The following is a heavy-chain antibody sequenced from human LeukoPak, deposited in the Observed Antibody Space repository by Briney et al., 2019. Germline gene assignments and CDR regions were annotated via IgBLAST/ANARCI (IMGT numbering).Heavy chain of an antibody. V-gene: IGHV4-39*01. Sequence: SETLSLTCTVSGGSISSSSYYWGWIRQPPGKGLEWIGSIYYSGSTYYNPSLKSRVTISVDTSKNQFSLKLSSVTAADTAVYYCARTPSGIAVAGTRRGIDYWGQGTLVTVSS. J-gene: IGHJ4*02. CDR2: IYYSGST. CDR3: ARTPSGIAVAGTRRGIDY. D-gene: IGHD6-19*01. CDR1: GGSISSSSYY.